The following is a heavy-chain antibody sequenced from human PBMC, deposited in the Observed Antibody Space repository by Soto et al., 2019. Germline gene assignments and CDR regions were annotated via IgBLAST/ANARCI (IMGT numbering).Heavy chain of an antibody. CDR2: VSAYTDTP. CDR1: GYTFTNFG. Sequence: ASVKVSCKASGYTFTNFGVTWVRRAPGQGLEWMGWVSAYTDTPNYAQKFQGRVTMTIDTSTSTAYMDLRSLTSDDTAVYYCARVIPGVEAWFDPWGQGTLVTVSS. V-gene: IGHV1-18*01. J-gene: IGHJ5*02. D-gene: IGHD2-2*01. CDR3: ARVIPGVEAWFDP.